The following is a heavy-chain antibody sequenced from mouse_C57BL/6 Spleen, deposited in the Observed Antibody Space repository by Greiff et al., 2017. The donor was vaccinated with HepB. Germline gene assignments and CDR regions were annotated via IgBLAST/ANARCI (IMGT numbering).Heavy chain of an antibody. Sequence: VKLQESGAELARPGASVKLSCKASGYTFTSYGISWVKQRTGQGLEWIGEIYPRSGNTYYNEKFKGKATLTADKSSSTAYMELRSLTSEDSAVYFCAREEDDGYGGFAYWGQGTLVTVSA. J-gene: IGHJ3*01. V-gene: IGHV1-81*01. CDR2: IYPRSGNT. D-gene: IGHD2-3*01. CDR1: GYTFTSYG. CDR3: AREEDDGYGGFAY.